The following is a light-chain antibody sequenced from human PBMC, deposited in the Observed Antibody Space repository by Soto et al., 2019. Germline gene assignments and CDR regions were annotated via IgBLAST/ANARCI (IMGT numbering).Light chain of an antibody. Sequence: QSVLTQPDSVSGSPGQSITISCTGTSSDVGAYKYVSWYQQHPGKVPKLIIYGVSNRPSGVSNRFSGSKSGNTAFLTISGLQPEDEADYYCSSFTGTTTLDVFGTGTKVTV. CDR2: GVS. CDR3: SSFTGTTTLDV. J-gene: IGLJ1*01. V-gene: IGLV2-14*03. CDR1: SSDVGAYKY.